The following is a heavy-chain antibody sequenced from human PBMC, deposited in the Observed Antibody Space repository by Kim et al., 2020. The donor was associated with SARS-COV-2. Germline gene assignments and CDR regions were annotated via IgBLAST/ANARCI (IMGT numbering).Heavy chain of an antibody. CDR2: NSEGGRK. V-gene: IGHV3-74*01. J-gene: IGHJ6*03. CDR3: ATLMDV. Sequence: NSEGGRKGYADSVQGRFTISRDNAKNTLYLQMNSLRAEDTAVYYCATLMDVWGKGTTVTVSS.